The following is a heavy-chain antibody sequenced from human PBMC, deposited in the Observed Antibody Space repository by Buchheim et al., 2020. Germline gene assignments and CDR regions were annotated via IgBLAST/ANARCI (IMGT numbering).Heavy chain of an antibody. CDR2: INLNSGGT. D-gene: IGHD5-18*01. Sequence: QVQLVQSGAEVKKPGASVKVSCKASGYTFTGYYMHWVRQAPGQGLEWMGWINLNSGGTNYAQKFQGWVTMTRDTSISTAYMELSRLRSDDTAVYYCAKSGYSYGYLWAFDPWGQGTL. CDR3: AKSGYSYGYLWAFDP. CDR1: GYTFTGYY. V-gene: IGHV1-2*04. J-gene: IGHJ5*02.